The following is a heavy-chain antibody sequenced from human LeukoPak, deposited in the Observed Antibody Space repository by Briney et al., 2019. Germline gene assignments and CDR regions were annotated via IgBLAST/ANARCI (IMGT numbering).Heavy chain of an antibody. CDR2: IYYSGSI. V-gene: IGHV4-28*05. CDR1: GYSISSNNW. J-gene: IGHJ3*02. CDR3: ARTTVGYHDTTGPDAFDI. D-gene: IGHD3-22*01. Sequence: SETLSLTCAVSGYSISSNNWWGWIRQPPGKGLEWIGYIYYSGSISYNPSLKSRITMSVDSSKNQFSLKLSSVTAVDTAVYYCARTTVGYHDTTGPDAFDIWGQGTMVIVPS.